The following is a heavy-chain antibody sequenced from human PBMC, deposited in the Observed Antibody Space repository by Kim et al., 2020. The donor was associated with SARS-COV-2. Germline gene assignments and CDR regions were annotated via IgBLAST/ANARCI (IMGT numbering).Heavy chain of an antibody. V-gene: IGHV3-43*01. CDR3: AKGTRGETTAIFQY. D-gene: IGHD4-17*01. CDR2: ISWDGGST. Sequence: GGSLRLSCAASGFTFDDYTMHWVRQVSGKGLEWVSLISWDGGSTYYADSVKGRFTISRDNSKNSLYLQMNSLRTEDTALYYCAKGTRGETTAIFQYWGQGTLVTVSS. J-gene: IGHJ1*01. CDR1: GFTFDDYT.